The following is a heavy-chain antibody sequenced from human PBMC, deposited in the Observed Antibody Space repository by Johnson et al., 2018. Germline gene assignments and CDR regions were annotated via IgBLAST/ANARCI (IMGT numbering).Heavy chain of an antibody. Sequence: VQLQESGGGLVQPGGSLRLSCAASGFTFSSYDMHWVRQATGKGLEWVSAIGTAGDTYYPGSVKGRFTISRENAKNSLYLQMNTLGAGDTALYYCARGKLGVEALNIWGQGTMVTVSS. CDR3: ARGKLGVEALNI. V-gene: IGHV3-13*01. D-gene: IGHD7-27*01. CDR2: IGTAGDT. J-gene: IGHJ3*02. CDR1: GFTFSSYD.